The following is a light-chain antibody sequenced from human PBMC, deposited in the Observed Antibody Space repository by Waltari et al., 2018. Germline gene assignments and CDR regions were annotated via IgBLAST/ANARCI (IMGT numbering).Light chain of an antibody. CDR1: SGDVGGYNY. J-gene: IGLJ2*01. Sequence: QSALTQPRSVSGSPGQSVTNSCIGTSGDVGGYNYVSWYQHHSGQAPKLIIYDINKRPSGVPDRFSGSRSGNTASLTISRLQAEDEADYYCSSYAGSDTFVVLGGGTKVTVL. CDR2: DIN. V-gene: IGLV2-11*01. CDR3: SSYAGSDTFVV.